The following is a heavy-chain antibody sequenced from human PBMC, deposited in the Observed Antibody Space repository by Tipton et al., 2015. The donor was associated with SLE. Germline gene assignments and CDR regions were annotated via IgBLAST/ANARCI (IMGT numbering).Heavy chain of an antibody. CDR3: ARGFLERFDP. CDR1: GGSIDYHY. Sequence: TLSLTCTVSGGSIDYHYWSWIRQTPGKGLEYIGFIHYSGKTDSHPSLRSRVTMSVDTSKNQFSLRLSSVTTADTAVYYCARGFLERFDPWGPGTLVTVSS. J-gene: IGHJ5*02. CDR2: IHYSGKT. D-gene: IGHD3-3*01. V-gene: IGHV4-59*11.